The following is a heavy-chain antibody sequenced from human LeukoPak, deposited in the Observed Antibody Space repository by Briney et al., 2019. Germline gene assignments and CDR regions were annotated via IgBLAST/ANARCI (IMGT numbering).Heavy chain of an antibody. D-gene: IGHD3-10*01. CDR1: GITLSNYG. J-gene: IGHJ4*02. CDR2: ISDSGGRT. V-gene: IGHV3-23*01. Sequence: GGSLRLSCAVSGITLSNYGVSWVRQAPGKGLEWVAGISDSGGRTYYADSVKGRFTISRDTPKNTLYLQMNSLRAEDTAVYFCAKRGVVIRVILVGFHKEANYFDSWGQGALVSVSS. CDR3: AKRGVVIRVILVGFHKEANYFDS.